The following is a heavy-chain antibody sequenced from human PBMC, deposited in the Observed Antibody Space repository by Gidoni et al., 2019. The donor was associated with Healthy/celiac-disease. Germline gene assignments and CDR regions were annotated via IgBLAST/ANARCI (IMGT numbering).Heavy chain of an antibody. D-gene: IGHD3-10*02. CDR2: ICGIVGCP. J-gene: IGHJ4*02. V-gene: IGHV3-23*04. CDR3: AKDVQAVFDY. CDR1: GFPFSSYA. Sequence: EEQRVESGGGWVQPGGSLRRSCGASGFPFSSYAMSWVRQAPGKGLGWVSAICGIVGCPSYASSVQGRFTISRDNSKTTLYLQLTSLRAEDTAVYYCAKDVQAVFDYWGQGTLVTVSS.